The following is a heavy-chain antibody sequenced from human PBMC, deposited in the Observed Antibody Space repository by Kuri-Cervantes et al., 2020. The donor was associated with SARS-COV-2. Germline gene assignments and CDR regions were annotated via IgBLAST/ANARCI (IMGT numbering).Heavy chain of an antibody. CDR3: ASNMRDSSAPDAFDI. CDR2: ISSNGGST. CDR1: GFTFSSYA. D-gene: IGHD3-22*01. Sequence: GESLKISCAASGFTFSSYAMHWVRQAPGKGLEYVSAISSNGGSTYYEDSVKGRFTISRDNSKNTLYLQMGSLRAEDTAVYYCASNMRDSSAPDAFDIWGQGTMVTGSS. J-gene: IGHJ3*02. V-gene: IGHV3-64*02.